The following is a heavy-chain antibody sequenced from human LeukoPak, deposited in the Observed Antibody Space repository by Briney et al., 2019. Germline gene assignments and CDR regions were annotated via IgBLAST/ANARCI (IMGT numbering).Heavy chain of an antibody. V-gene: IGHV4-4*09. Sequence: SETLSLTCTVSGGSISSYYWSWIRQPPGKGLEWIGYIYTSGSTNYNPSLKSRVTISVDTSKNQVSLKVSSVTAADTAVYYCARAPTKIYYYMDVWGKGTRVTVSS. CDR3: ARAPTKIYYYMDV. J-gene: IGHJ6*03. D-gene: IGHD5-24*01. CDR1: GGSISSYY. CDR2: IYTSGST.